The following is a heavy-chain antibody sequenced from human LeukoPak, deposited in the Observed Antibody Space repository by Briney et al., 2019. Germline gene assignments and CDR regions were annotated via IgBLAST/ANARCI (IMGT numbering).Heavy chain of an antibody. CDR3: AKEAGDWPHNWFDP. J-gene: IGHJ5*02. CDR2: IYSGGST. D-gene: IGHD2-21*02. Sequence: GGSLRLSCAVSGFTVSSNDMSWVRQAPGKGLECISVIYSGGSTDYADSVKGRFTISRDNSKNTLYLQMNSLRAEDTAFYYCAKEAGDWPHNWFDPWGQGTLVTVSS. CDR1: GFTVSSND. V-gene: IGHV3-53*01.